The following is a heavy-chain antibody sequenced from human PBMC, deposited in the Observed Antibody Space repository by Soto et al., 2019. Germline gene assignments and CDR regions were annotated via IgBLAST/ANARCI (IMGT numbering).Heavy chain of an antibody. CDR1: GFTFSKCA. Sequence: PGGSLRLSCAGSGFTFSKCAMTWVRQAPGKGLEWVSTTRNNGEYTYYADSVKGRFTVSRDNSKNALFLEMSSLRAEDTATYYCARVSDYRNPDYYYYGMDVWGQGTTVTVSS. CDR2: TRNNGEYT. CDR3: ARVSDYRNPDYYYYGMDV. D-gene: IGHD4-17*01. J-gene: IGHJ6*02. V-gene: IGHV3-23*01.